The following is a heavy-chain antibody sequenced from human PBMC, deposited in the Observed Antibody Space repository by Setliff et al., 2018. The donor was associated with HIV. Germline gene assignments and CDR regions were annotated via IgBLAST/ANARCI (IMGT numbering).Heavy chain of an antibody. CDR1: GGSISGYY. CDR3: ARNPAIPFYDSSGYYYRYYYYYMDV. CDR2: INHSGST. J-gene: IGHJ6*03. D-gene: IGHD3-22*01. V-gene: IGHV4-34*01. Sequence: TLSLTCAVYGGSISGYYWSWIRQPPGKGLEWIGEINHSGSTNYNPSLKSRVTISVDTSKNQFSLKLSSVTAADTAVYYCARNPAIPFYDSSGYYYRYYYYYMDVWGKGTTVTVSS.